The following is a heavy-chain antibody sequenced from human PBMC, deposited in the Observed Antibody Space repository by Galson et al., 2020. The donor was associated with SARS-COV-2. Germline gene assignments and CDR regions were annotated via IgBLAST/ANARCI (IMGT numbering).Heavy chain of an antibody. J-gene: IGHJ5*02. V-gene: IGHV4-59*01. CDR1: GGSISSYY. CDR2: IYYSGST. CDR3: ARETRITIFGVVTMGGWFDP. Sequence: ETSETLSLTCTVSGGSISSYYWSWIRPPPGKGLEWIGYIYYSGSTNYNPSLKSRVTISVDTSKNQFSLKLSSVTAADTAVYYCARETRITIFGVVTMGGWFDPWGQGTLVTVSS. D-gene: IGHD3-3*01.